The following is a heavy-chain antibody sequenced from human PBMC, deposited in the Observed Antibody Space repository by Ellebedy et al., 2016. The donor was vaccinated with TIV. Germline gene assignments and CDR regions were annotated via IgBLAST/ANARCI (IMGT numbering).Heavy chain of an antibody. CDR1: GFSFRSYW. J-gene: IGHJ3*01. CDR3: ATDGSYGDYRSPTHAFEV. D-gene: IGHD4-17*01. CDR2: IRQDGNDK. Sequence: GESLKISCATSGFSFRSYWMTWVRQAPGKGLEWVANIRQDGNDKYYVDSVKGRLTISRDNAKNSLYLLMNSLRAEDTAVYYCATDGSYGDYRSPTHAFEVWGQGTMVTVSS. V-gene: IGHV3-7*01.